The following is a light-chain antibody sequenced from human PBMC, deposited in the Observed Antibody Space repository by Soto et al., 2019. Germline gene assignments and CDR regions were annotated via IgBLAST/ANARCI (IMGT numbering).Light chain of an antibody. Sequence: QSVLTQPASVAGSPGQSITISCTGTRSDVGGYNYVSWYQQHPGKAPKLMIYDVSNRPSGVSNRFSGSKSGNTASLTISGLQAEYEAEYYCSSYTISRLYVFGTGTKLTVL. CDR3: SSYTISRLYV. J-gene: IGLJ1*01. CDR1: RSDVGGYNY. V-gene: IGLV2-14*01. CDR2: DVS.